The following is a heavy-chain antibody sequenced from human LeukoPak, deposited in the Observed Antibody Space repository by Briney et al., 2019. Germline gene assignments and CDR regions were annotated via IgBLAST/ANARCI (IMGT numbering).Heavy chain of an antibody. Sequence: PGGSLRLSCAASGSTFSSYSMHWVRQAPGKGLEYVSAISSNGDSTYYANSVKDRFTISRDNSKNTLYLQMGSLNVEDMAVYFCAREGHSSGHCGAFDIWGQGTMVTVSS. CDR2: ISSNGDST. D-gene: IGHD6-19*01. J-gene: IGHJ3*02. V-gene: IGHV3-64*01. CDR1: GSTFSSYS. CDR3: AREGHSSGHCGAFDI.